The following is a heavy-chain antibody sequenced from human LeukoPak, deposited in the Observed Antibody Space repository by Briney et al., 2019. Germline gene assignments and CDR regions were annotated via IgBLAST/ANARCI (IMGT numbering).Heavy chain of an antibody. Sequence: GGSLRLSCAASGFTFSSYAMSWVRQAPGKGLEWVSAISGSGGSTYSADSVKGRFTISRDNSKNTLYLQMNSLRAEDTAVYYCAKDSDCSSTSCYVEMDVWGQGTTVTVSS. D-gene: IGHD2-2*01. V-gene: IGHV3-23*01. CDR3: AKDSDCSSTSCYVEMDV. CDR1: GFTFSSYA. J-gene: IGHJ6*02. CDR2: ISGSGGST.